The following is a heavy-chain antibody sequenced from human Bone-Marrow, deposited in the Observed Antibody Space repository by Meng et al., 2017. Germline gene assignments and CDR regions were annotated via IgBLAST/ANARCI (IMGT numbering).Heavy chain of an antibody. CDR1: GFTFRSYA. V-gene: IGHV3-30*04. Sequence: VDLGGGLGTPGRSLRLSCAAFGFTFRSYAMHWVRQAPGQGLDWLAVISSDGSLRYYADSVKDRFTISRDNSKNTLFLQMNSLRDEDTALYYCARETLVTTKGIEHWGQGTLVTVSS. D-gene: IGHD4-17*01. CDR3: ARETLVTTKGIEH. CDR2: ISSDGSLR. J-gene: IGHJ4*02.